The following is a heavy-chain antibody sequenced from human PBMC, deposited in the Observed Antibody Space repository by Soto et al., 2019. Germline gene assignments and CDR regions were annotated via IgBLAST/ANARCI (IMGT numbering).Heavy chain of an antibody. J-gene: IGHJ6*03. CDR3: AKDWFGEPTHYYYYYMDV. Sequence: SLRLSCAASGFTFSSYGMHWVRQAPGKGLEWVAVISYDGSNKYYADSVKGRFTISRDNSKNTLYLQMNSLRAEDTAVYYCAKDWFGEPTHYYYYYMDVWGKGTTVTVSS. D-gene: IGHD3-10*01. CDR1: GFTFSSYG. V-gene: IGHV3-30*18. CDR2: ISYDGSNK.